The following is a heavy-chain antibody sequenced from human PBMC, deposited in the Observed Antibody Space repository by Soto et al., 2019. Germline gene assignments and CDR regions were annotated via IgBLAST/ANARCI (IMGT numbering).Heavy chain of an antibody. J-gene: IGHJ4*02. V-gene: IGHV3-30-3*01. D-gene: IGHD3-22*01. CDR3: ARDYYDSSGYPDY. Sequence: GGSLRLSCAASGFTFSSYAMHWVRQAPGKGLEWVAVISYDGSNKYYADSVKGRFTISRDNSKNTLYLQMNSLRAEDTAVYYCARDYYDSSGYPDYWGQGTLVTVSS. CDR1: GFTFSSYA. CDR2: ISYDGSNK.